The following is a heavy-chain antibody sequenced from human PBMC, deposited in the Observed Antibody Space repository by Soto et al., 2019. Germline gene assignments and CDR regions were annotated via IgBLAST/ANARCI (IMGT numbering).Heavy chain of an antibody. J-gene: IGHJ6*02. CDR1: GFTFSGYA. CDR3: TRAMSTSSYYYYYGMDV. D-gene: IGHD2-2*01. Sequence: GGSLRLSCAASGFTFSGYAIHWVRQAPDKGLEWLTLISYDGNNKYYADSVKGRFTVSRDNSRNTLYLQMHSLGDEDTAVYYCTRAMSTSSYYYYYGMDVWGQGTTVTVS. CDR2: ISYDGNNK. V-gene: IGHV3-30-3*01.